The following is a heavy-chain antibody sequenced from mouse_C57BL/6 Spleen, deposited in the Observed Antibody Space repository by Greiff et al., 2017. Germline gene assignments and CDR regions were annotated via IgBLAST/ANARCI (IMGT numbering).Heavy chain of an antibody. V-gene: IGHV3-6*01. CDR1: GYSITSGYY. J-gene: IGHJ3*01. CDR3: ARDSNYGPWFAY. Sequence: EVQLQESGPGLVKPSQSLSLTCSVTGYSITSGYYWNWIRQFPGNKLEWMGYISYDGSNNYNPSLKNRISITRDTSKNQFFLKLNSVTTEDTATYYCARDSNYGPWFAYWGQGTLVTVSA. CDR2: ISYDGSN. D-gene: IGHD2-5*01.